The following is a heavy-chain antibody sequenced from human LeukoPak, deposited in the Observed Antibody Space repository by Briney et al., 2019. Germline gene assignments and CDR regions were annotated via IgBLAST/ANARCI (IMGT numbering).Heavy chain of an antibody. J-gene: IGHJ4*02. V-gene: IGHV3-30*03. CDR1: GFTFSSYG. CDR3: ARGEYYSDTSSYFDY. D-gene: IGHD3-22*01. Sequence: GGSLRLSCAASGFTFSSYGMNWVRQAPGKGLEWVAVISYDGSNKYYADSVKGRFTISRDNSKNTLFVQMSSLRAEDTAVDYCARGEYYSDTSSYFDYWGQGTLVTVSS. CDR2: ISYDGSNK.